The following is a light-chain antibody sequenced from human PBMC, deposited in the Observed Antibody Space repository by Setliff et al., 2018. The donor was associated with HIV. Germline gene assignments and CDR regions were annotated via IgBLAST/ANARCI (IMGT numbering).Light chain of an antibody. CDR1: GNDVGGYDY. Sequence: ALTQPRSVSGSPGQSVTISCTGTGNDVGGYDYVSWHQHHPGKAPKLMIYDVTKRPSGVPDRFSGSKSGNTASLTISGLQAEDEADYYCCSYAVTYILVFGGGTKGTVL. J-gene: IGLJ2*01. CDR2: DVT. CDR3: CSYAVTYILV. V-gene: IGLV2-11*01.